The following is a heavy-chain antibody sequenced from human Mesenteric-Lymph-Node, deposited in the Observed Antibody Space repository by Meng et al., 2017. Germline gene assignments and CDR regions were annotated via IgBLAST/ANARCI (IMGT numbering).Heavy chain of an antibody. CDR2: ISSSGSTI. CDR3: ARVDSSGYYVMT. CDR1: GFTFSDYY. V-gene: IGHV3-11*04. D-gene: IGHD3-22*01. J-gene: IGHJ5*02. Sequence: GESLKISCAASGFTFSDYYMSWIRQAPGKGLEWVSYISSSGSTIYYADSVKGRFTISRDNAKNSLYLQMNSLRAEDTAVYYCARVDSSGYYVMTWGQGTLVTVSS.